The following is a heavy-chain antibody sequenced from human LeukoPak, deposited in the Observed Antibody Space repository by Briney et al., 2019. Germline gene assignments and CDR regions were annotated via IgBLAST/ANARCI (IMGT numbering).Heavy chain of an antibody. CDR2: IYYSGST. Sequence: PSETLSLTCTVSGGSISSSSYYWGWIRQPPGKGLEWIGSIYYSGSTYYNPSLKSRVTISVDKSKNQFSLKLSSVTAADTAVYYCARGDGYSSGWSKNYYYYYGMDVWGQGTTVTVSS. V-gene: IGHV4-39*07. CDR1: GGSISSSSYY. J-gene: IGHJ6*02. CDR3: ARGDGYSSGWSKNYYYYYGMDV. D-gene: IGHD6-19*01.